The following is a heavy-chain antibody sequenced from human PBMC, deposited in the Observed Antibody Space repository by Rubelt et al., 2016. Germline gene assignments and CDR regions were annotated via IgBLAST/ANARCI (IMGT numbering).Heavy chain of an antibody. CDR3: ASKGQYTSGWYY. J-gene: IGHJ4*02. V-gene: IGHV3-74*02. D-gene: IGHD6-19*01. Sequence: EVQLVESGGGLVQPGGSLRLSCAASGFTFSNYPMHWVRQAPGKGPVWVSRINTDGRSTNYADSVKGRFTLPRDNAKNTLYLQMNSLRAEDTAVYYCASKGQYTSGWYYWGQGTLVTVSS. CDR2: INTDGRST. CDR1: GFTFSNYP.